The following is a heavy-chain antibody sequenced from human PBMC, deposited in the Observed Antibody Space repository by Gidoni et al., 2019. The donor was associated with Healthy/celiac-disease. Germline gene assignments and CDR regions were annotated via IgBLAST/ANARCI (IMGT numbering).Heavy chain of an antibody. CDR3: ARGYYDFWSGTPVGY. J-gene: IGHJ4*02. D-gene: IGHD3-3*01. CDR2: INPSGGSR. CDR1: GYIFPSYY. Sequence: QVQLAQSGAEVKKPGATVKVSCKASGYIFPSYYMHWERQAPGQGLEWMGRINPSGGSRSYAQKFQGRVTMTRDTSTSTVYMELSSLRSEDTAVYYCARGYYDFWSGTPVGYWGQGTLVTVS. V-gene: IGHV1-46*01.